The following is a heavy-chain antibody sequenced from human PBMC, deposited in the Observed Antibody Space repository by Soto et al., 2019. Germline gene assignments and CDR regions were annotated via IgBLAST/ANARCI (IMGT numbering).Heavy chain of an antibody. CDR3: AKDGTLYDSSGYYYLY. Sequence: QVQLVQSGAEVKKPGSSVKVSCKASGGTFSRYAISWVRQAPGQGLEWMGGIIPLFGKANYAQKFQGRVTITADESTSTGYMELSSLRSEDTAVYYCAKDGTLYDSSGYYYLYWGQGTLVTVSS. J-gene: IGHJ4*02. V-gene: IGHV1-69*01. D-gene: IGHD3-22*01. CDR2: IIPLFGKA. CDR1: GGTFSRYA.